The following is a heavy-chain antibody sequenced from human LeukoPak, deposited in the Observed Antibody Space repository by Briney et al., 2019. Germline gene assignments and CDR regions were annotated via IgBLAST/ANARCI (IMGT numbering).Heavy chain of an antibody. V-gene: IGHV3-49*04. CDR1: GFTFGDYA. CDR3: TRDPGAYDYVWGSYRFYYYYYGMDV. J-gene: IGHJ6*04. Sequence: GGSLRLSCTASGFTFGDYAMSWVRQAPGKGLEWVGFIRSKAYGGTTEYAASVKGRFTISRGDSKSIAYLQMNSLKTEDTAVYYCTRDPGAYDYVWGSYRFYYYYYGMDVWGKGTTVTVSS. D-gene: IGHD3-16*02. CDR2: IRSKAYGGTT.